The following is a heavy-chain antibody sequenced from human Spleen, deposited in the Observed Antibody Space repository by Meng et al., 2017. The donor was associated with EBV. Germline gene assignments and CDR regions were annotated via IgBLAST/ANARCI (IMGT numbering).Heavy chain of an antibody. CDR3: ARGGDSDYEHAY. CDR2: IYYSGST. D-gene: IGHD5-12*01. J-gene: IGHJ4*02. V-gene: IGHV4-30-4*01. Sequence: LQQSRPGRVKPHPTLSLTCAVLGGSISGGGYYWSGIRQPPGKGLEWIGYIYYSGSTYYNPSLKSRVTISVDRSKNQFSLKLSSVTAADTAVYYCARGGDSDYEHAYWGQGTLATVSS. CDR1: GGSISGGGYY.